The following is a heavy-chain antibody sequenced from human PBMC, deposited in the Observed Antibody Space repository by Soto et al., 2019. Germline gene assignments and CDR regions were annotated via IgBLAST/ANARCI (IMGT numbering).Heavy chain of an antibody. J-gene: IGHJ4*02. CDR2: IYYSGST. V-gene: IGHV4-39*01. CDR1: GGSISSSSYY. D-gene: IGHD6-19*01. Sequence: SETLSLTCTVSGGSISSSSYYWGWIRQPPGKGLEWIGSIYYSGSTYYHPSLKSRVTISVDTSKNQFSLKLSSVTAADTAVYYCARHHSGIAVAGTPDDYWGQGTLVTVSS. CDR3: ARHHSGIAVAGTPDDY.